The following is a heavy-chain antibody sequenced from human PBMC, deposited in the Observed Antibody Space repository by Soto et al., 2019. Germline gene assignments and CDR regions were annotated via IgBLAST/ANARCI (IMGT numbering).Heavy chain of an antibody. V-gene: IGHV4-39*01. J-gene: IGHJ3*02. CDR3: ARRPQYYDVLTAYQIIDSFDI. Sequence: QPQLQESGPGLLKPSETLSLTCTVSGDSFRSSSYFWGWIRQPPRKGLEWIGSIYNSGITYYNPSLKSRVTISVEMSKNQFSLKLTSVTAADTAVYYCARRPQYYDVLTAYQIIDSFDIWGQGTMVSVSS. CDR2: IYNSGIT. D-gene: IGHD3-9*01. CDR1: GDSFRSSSYF.